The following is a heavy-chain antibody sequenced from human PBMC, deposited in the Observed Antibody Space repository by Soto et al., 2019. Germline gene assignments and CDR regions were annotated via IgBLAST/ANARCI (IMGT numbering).Heavy chain of an antibody. CDR3: ARGTYSSSLFGY. V-gene: IGHV1-3*04. CDR1: GYTFTSYV. D-gene: IGHD6-6*01. Sequence: VQLVQSGAEVKKPGASVKVSCKASGYTFTSYVMHWVRQAPGQSLEWMGWINTGNGNTKYSPKFQGRVTITRDTSASTAYMEVSSLRSEDTSVYYCARGTYSSSLFGYWGQGTLVTVSS. CDR2: INTGNGNT. J-gene: IGHJ4*02.